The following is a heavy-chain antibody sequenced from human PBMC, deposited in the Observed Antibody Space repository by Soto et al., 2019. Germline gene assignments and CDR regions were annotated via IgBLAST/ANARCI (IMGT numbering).Heavy chain of an antibody. Sequence: PGGSLSLSCAAPGFTFSSYAMSWVRQAPGKGLEWVSAISGSGGSTYYADSVKGRFTISRDNSKNTLYLQTNSLRAEDTAVYYCAKLPSVVVPAAIADAFDIWGQGTMVTVSS. CDR1: GFTFSSYA. CDR3: AKLPSVVVPAAIADAFDI. V-gene: IGHV3-23*01. CDR2: ISGSGGST. D-gene: IGHD2-2*02. J-gene: IGHJ3*02.